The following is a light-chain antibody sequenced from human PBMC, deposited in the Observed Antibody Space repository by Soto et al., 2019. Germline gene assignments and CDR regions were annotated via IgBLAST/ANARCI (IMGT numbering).Light chain of an antibody. CDR3: SSYTRISTWV. J-gene: IGLJ3*02. CDR1: TSDVGGYNY. CDR2: EVS. V-gene: IGLV2-14*01. Sequence: QSVLTQPASVSGSPGQSITISCTGTTSDVGGYNYVSWYQHHPGKAPKLMIYEVSNRPSGVSNRFSGSKLGNTASLTISGLQAEDEADYYCSSYTRISTWVFGGGTKLTVL.